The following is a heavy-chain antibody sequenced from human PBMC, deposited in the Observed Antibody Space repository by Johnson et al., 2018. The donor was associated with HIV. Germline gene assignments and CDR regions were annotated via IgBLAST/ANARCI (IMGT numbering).Heavy chain of an antibody. V-gene: IGHV3-30*04. Sequence: VQLVESGGGVVQPGRSLRLSCAASGFTFSSYAFHWVRQAPAKGLEWVASISYDGSDKYHADSVKGRFTISRDNAKNSLYLQMNSLRVEDTALYYCARKIRITIFGLVISQSNDAFDIWGQGTMVTVSS. D-gene: IGHD3-3*01. CDR3: ARKIRITIFGLVISQSNDAFDI. J-gene: IGHJ3*02. CDR1: GFTFSSYA. CDR2: ISYDGSDK.